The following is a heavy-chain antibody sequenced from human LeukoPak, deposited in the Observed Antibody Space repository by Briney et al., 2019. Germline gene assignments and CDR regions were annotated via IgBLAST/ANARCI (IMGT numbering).Heavy chain of an antibody. CDR1: GFTFSTYA. CDR3: AKDPPTLRLSFDH. Sequence: GGSLRLSCAASGFTFSTYAMSWVRRTPGKGLEWVSAITGGGGTTYYADSVKGRFTISRDNSKNTLYLQMNSLRAEDTAVYYCAKDPPTLRLSFDHWGQGTLVTVSS. D-gene: IGHD4-17*01. V-gene: IGHV3-23*01. J-gene: IGHJ4*02. CDR2: ITGGGGTT.